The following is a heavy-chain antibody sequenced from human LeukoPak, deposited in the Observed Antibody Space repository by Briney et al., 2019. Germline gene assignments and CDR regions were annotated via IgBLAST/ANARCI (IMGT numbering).Heavy chain of an antibody. J-gene: IGHJ3*01. D-gene: IGHD2-15*01. CDR1: GFTFSTYS. CDR2: ISATGANT. CDR3: AKVHRAANWFDAFDV. Sequence: GGSLRLSCAASGFTFSTYSMSWVRQAPAKGLEWVSTISATGANTYYADSVNGRFTISRDNSKNTLYLQMSSLRVEDTALYYCAKVHRAANWFDAFDVWGQGTMVTVSS. V-gene: IGHV3-23*01.